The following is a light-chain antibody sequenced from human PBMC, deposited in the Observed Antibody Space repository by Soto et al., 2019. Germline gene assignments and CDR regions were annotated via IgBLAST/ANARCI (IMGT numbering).Light chain of an antibody. J-gene: IGLJ2*01. V-gene: IGLV2-11*01. CDR3: CSYAGSDSHVV. Sequence: QSALTQPRSVSGSPGQSVTFSCTGTSSDVGYYNYVSWYQHHPGEAPKLMIYDVSERPSGVPDRFSGSKSGNTASLTISGLQAEDEAEYYCCSYAGSDSHVVFGGGTKLTVL. CDR2: DVS. CDR1: SSDVGYYNY.